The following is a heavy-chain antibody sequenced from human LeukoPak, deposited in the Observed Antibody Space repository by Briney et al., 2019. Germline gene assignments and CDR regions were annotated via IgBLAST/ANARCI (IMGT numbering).Heavy chain of an antibody. CDR2: INPTTGGT. D-gene: IGHD3-16*01. CDR3: ATLGEDNTDTPFDY. CDR1: GYTLTELS. Sequence: ASVKVSCKVSGYTLTELSMHWVRQAPGQGLEWMGRINPTTGGTDYAQKFRGKVSMTRDTSISTAYMELSRLRSDDTAVYYCATLGEDNTDTPFDYWGQGTLVTVSS. J-gene: IGHJ4*02. V-gene: IGHV1-2*06.